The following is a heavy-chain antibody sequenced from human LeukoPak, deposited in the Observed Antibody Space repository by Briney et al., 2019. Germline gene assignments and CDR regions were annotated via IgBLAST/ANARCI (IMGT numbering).Heavy chain of an antibody. D-gene: IGHD4-23*01. CDR2: IKQDGSEK. Sequence: PGGSLRLSCAASGFTFSSYWMSWVRQAPGKGLEWVANIKQDGSEKYYVDSVKGRFTISRDNAKNSLYLQMNSLRAEDTAVYYCAKGRTRWVKEEYDYWGQGTLVTVSS. J-gene: IGHJ4*02. CDR3: AKGRTRWVKEEYDY. V-gene: IGHV3-7*03. CDR1: GFTFSSYW.